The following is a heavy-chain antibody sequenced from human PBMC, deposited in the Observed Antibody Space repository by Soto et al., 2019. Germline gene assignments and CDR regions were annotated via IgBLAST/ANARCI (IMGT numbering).Heavy chain of an antibody. D-gene: IGHD6-13*01. CDR1: GFSLSTSGVG. V-gene: IGHV2-5*01. CDR3: AHSDSSSWYDPGYHYYVLAV. Sequence: SGPTLVNPTQTLTLTCTFSGFSLSTSGVGVGWIRQPPGKALEWLALIYWNDDKRYSPSLKSRLTITKDTSKNQVVLTMTNMDPVDTATYYCAHSDSSSWYDPGYHYYVLAVWGQGTTVTVSS. J-gene: IGHJ6*02. CDR2: IYWNDDK.